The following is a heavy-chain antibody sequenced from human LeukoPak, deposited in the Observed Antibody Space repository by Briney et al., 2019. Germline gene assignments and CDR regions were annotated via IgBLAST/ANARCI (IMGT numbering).Heavy chain of an antibody. V-gene: IGHV3-20*04. Sequence: PGRSLRLSCAASGFTFTSYGMHCVRQAPGKGLEWVSGINWNGGSTGYADSVKGRFTISRDNAKNSLYLQMNSLRAEDTALYYCARAATFGGVIVVDYWGQGTLVTVSS. CDR3: ARAATFGGVIVVDY. CDR2: INWNGGST. D-gene: IGHD3-16*02. J-gene: IGHJ4*02. CDR1: GFTFTSYG.